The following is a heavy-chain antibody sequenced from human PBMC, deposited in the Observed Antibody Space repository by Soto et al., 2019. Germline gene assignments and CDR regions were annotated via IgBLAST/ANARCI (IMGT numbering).Heavy chain of an antibody. CDR3: ARGEMATLYFDY. CDR2: ISSGGSA. Sequence: GGSLRLSCAASGFTVSSNYMSWVRQAPGKGLEWVPVISSGGSAYYADSVKGRFTISRDTSKNTLSLQMNSLRVEDTAVYYCARGEMATLYFDYWGQGTLVTVSS. CDR1: GFTVSSNY. J-gene: IGHJ4*02. D-gene: IGHD5-12*01. V-gene: IGHV3-66*01.